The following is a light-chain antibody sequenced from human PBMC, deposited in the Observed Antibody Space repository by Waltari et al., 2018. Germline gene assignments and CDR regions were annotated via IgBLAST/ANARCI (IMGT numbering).Light chain of an antibody. CDR2: EVT. J-gene: IGLJ3*02. CDR1: SSDVGNYNY. Sequence: QSALTQPPSASGSPGQSVTISCTGSSSDVGNYNYVSWYQQHPGKAPKLMIYEVTKRPSGVPDRFTASKSGNTASLTVSGLQAEDEADYYCSSYAGSNNLMFGGGTKVTVL. V-gene: IGLV2-8*01. CDR3: SSYAGSNNLM.